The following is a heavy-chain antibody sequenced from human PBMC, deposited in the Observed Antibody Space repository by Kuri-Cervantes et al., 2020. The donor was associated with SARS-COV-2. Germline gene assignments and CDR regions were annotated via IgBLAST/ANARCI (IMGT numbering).Heavy chain of an antibody. CDR2: IYYSGST. CDR3: ARGITIFGVVMDLGWFDP. CDR1: GGSISSSSYY. V-gene: IGHV4-61*05. Sequence: SETLSLTCTVSGGSISSSSYYWGWIRQPPGRGLEWIGYIYYSGSTNYNPSLKSRVTISVDTSKNQFSLKLSSVTAADTAVYYCARGITIFGVVMDLGWFDPWGQGTLVTVSS. D-gene: IGHD3-3*01. J-gene: IGHJ5*02.